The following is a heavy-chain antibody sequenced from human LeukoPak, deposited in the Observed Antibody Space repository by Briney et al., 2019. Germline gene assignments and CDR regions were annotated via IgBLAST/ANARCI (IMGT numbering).Heavy chain of an antibody. V-gene: IGHV1-46*01. D-gene: IGHD3-22*01. CDR3: ASGAVGSSGYSYYFDY. CDR2: IVPSGGST. Sequence: GASVTVSCNTSGYTLTSHNMHCVRQAPGAVPESMGIIVPSGGSTSYAQKFQGRVTMTRDTSTSTVNMELSSLRSEDTAVYYCASGAVGSSGYSYYFDYWGQGTLVTVSS. CDR1: GYTLTSHN. J-gene: IGHJ4*02.